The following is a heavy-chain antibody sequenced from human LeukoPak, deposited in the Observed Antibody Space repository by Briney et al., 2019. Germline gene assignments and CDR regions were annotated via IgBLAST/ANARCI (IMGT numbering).Heavy chain of an antibody. J-gene: IGHJ4*02. V-gene: IGHV4-34*01. CDR3: ARATASGSGRAYDH. CDR1: GESMIGHY. D-gene: IGHD3-10*01. Sequence: SETLSLTCAVYGESMIGHYWTWIRQPPGKRLEWIGEIHHSGGTNSNPSLKNRLTMSIDMSKNQFSLKLKSVTAADTAVYYCARATASGSGRAYDHWAQGTLVTVSS. CDR2: IHHSGGT.